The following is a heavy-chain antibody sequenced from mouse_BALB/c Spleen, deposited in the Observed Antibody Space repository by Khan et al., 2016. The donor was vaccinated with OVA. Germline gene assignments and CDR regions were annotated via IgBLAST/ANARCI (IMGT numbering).Heavy chain of an antibody. CDR2: ISYSGST. CDR1: GYSITSNYA. D-gene: IGHD1-1*01. J-gene: IGHJ4*01. CDR3: ARGNYYGYALDY. V-gene: IGHV3-2*02. Sequence: EAQLVESGPGLVKPSQSLSLTCTVNGYSITSNYAWNWIRQFPGNKLEWMGYISYSGSTNYNPSLKSRLSITRDTSKNQFFLLLHSVTTEDSATYYCARGNYYGYALDYWGQGTSVTVSS.